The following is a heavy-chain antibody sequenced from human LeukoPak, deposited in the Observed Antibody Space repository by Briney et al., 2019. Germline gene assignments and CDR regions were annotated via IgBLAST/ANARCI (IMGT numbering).Heavy chain of an antibody. D-gene: IGHD3-10*02. V-gene: IGHV3-48*03. CDR2: ISDSGSTI. Sequence: GGSLRLSCVVSGFTFSSYEMNWVRQAPGKGLEWVSYISDSGSTIHYADSVKGRFTISRDNAKNSLYLQMNSLRAEDTAVYYCAELGITMIGGVWGKGTTVTISS. CDR1: GFTFSSYE. J-gene: IGHJ6*04. CDR3: AELGITMIGGV.